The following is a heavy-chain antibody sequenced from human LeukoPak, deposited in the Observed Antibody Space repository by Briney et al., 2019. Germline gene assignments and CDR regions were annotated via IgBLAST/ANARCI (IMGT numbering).Heavy chain of an antibody. CDR3: ARDQPDYGSGSYYYYYYMDV. CDR2: ISAYNGNT. Sequence: ASVKVSCKASGYTFTSYGISCVRQAPGQGLEWMGWISAYNGNTNYAQKLQGRVTMTTDTSTSTAYMELRSLRSDDTAVYYCARDQPDYGSGSYYYYYYMDVWGKGTTVTVSS. V-gene: IGHV1-18*01. CDR1: GYTFTSYG. D-gene: IGHD3-10*01. J-gene: IGHJ6*03.